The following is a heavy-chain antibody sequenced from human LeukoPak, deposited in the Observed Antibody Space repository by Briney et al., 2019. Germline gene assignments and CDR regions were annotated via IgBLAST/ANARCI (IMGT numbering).Heavy chain of an antibody. Sequence: GGSLRLSCAASGFIFSSYAVSWVRQAPGKGLEWVSAIIGSDGTTYYADSVKGRFTISRDNSKNTLYLQMNSLRAEDTAVYYCAKGSYRIQVLDYWGQGTLVTVSS. D-gene: IGHD5-18*01. V-gene: IGHV3-23*01. CDR3: AKGSYRIQVLDY. CDR1: GFIFSSYA. CDR2: IIGSDGTT. J-gene: IGHJ4*02.